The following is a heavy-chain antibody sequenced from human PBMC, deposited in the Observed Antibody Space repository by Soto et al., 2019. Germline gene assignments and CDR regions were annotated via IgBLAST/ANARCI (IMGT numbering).Heavy chain of an antibody. V-gene: IGHV4-59*01. CDR2: VSYTGAT. CDR1: GGPITDYY. D-gene: IGHD2-21*02. Sequence: QVQLQESGPGLVKPSETLSLTCTVSGGPITDYYWSWIRQPPGKGLEWIGYVSYTGATNYSPSLQSRVIILLDTSKNQFSLRLDSVTAADTAIYFCAGEGPTASADRRVDFWGQGTQVTFSS. J-gene: IGHJ4*02. CDR3: AGEGPTASADRRVDF.